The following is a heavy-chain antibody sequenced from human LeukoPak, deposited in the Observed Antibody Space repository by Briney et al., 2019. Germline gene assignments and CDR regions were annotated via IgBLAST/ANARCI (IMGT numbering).Heavy chain of an antibody. CDR2: IFYSGIT. CDR1: RGSISSGDYY. V-gene: IGHV4-30-4*01. Sequence: SQTLSLTCTVSRGSISSGDYYWSWIRQPPGKGLEWIGYIFYSGITYYNPSLKSRVTISIDTSKNQFSLKLNSATAADTALYYCASRVAATGEFDYWGQGTLVTVSS. J-gene: IGHJ4*02. D-gene: IGHD1-26*01. CDR3: ASRVAATGEFDY.